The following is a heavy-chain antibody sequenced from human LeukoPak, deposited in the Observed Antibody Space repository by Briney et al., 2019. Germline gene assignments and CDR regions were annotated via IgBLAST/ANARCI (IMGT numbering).Heavy chain of an antibody. CDR2: ISSSGSTI. V-gene: IGHV3-48*03. CDR1: GFTFSSYE. CDR3: ASCGSGSYYNYYFDY. J-gene: IGHJ4*02. Sequence: PGGSLRLSCAASGFTFSSYEMNWVRQAPGKGLEWVSYISSSGSTIYYADSVKGRFTISRDNAKNSLYLQMNSLRAEDTAVYYCASCGSGSYYNYYFDYWGQGTLVTVSS. D-gene: IGHD3-10*01.